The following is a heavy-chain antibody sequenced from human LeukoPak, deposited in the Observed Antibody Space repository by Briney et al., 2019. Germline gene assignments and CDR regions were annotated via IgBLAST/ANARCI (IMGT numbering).Heavy chain of an antibody. V-gene: IGHV4-39*07. D-gene: IGHD6-13*01. CDR1: GGSISSSSYY. CDR3: ARVEGIAAVYWYFDL. Sequence: SETLSLTCTVSGGSISSSSYYWGWIRQPPGKGLEWIGSIYYSGSTYYNPSLKSRVTISVDTSKNQFSLKLSSVTAADTAVYYCARVEGIAAVYWYFDLWGRGTLVTVSS. J-gene: IGHJ2*01. CDR2: IYYSGST.